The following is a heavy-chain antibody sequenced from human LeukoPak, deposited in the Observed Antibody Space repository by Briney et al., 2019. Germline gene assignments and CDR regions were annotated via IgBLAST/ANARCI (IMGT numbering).Heavy chain of an antibody. J-gene: IGHJ5*02. CDR2: IYYSGST. CDR1: GGSISSYY. Sequence: SETLSLTCTVSGGSISSYYWSWIRQPPGKGLEWIGYIYYSGSTNYNPSLKSRVTISVDTSKNQFSLKLSSVTAADTAVYYCAKVYDFWSGYSIAYNWFDPWGQGTLVTVSS. D-gene: IGHD3-3*01. V-gene: IGHV4-59*01. CDR3: AKVYDFWSGYSIAYNWFDP.